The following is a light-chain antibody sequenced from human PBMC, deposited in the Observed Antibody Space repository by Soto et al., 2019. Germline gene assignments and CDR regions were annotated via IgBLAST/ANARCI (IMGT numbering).Light chain of an antibody. V-gene: IGKV3-20*01. J-gene: IGKJ4*01. CDR1: QSVSSSY. CDR3: HQYGISP. CDR2: GAS. Sequence: EIVLTQSPGTLSLSPGERATLSCRASQSVSSSYLAWYQQRPGQAPRLLIYGASSRATGIPDRFSGSGSGTDFTLTISRLEAEDFAVYYCHQYGISPFGGGTKVDIK.